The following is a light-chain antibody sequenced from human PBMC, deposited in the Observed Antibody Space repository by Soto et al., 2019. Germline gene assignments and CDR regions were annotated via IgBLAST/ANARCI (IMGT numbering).Light chain of an antibody. CDR3: ISFTISSTVV. Sequence: QSALTQPASVSASPGQSITISCIGTSSDVGGYNYVSWYQQHPGKVPKLMIYDVSNRPSGVSNRFSGSKSGNTASLPISGLQAEDEADYYCISFTISSTVVFGGGTKLTVL. J-gene: IGLJ2*01. V-gene: IGLV2-14*01. CDR2: DVS. CDR1: SSDVGGYNY.